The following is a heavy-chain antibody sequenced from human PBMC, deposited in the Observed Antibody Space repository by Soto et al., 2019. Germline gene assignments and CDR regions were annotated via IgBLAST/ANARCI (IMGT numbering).Heavy chain of an antibody. V-gene: IGHV3-11*01. CDR2: ISSSGATI. CDR1: GFTFNDYY. J-gene: IGHJ4*02. D-gene: IGHD2-2*01. CDR3: ARENRKLGYCSSTSCPFDY. Sequence: QVQLVESGGGLVKPGGSQRLSCAASGFTFNDYYMSWIRQAPGKGLEWVSYISSSGATIYYADSVKGRFTISRDNAKNSLYLQMNSLRAEDTAVYYCARENRKLGYCSSTSCPFDYWGQGTLVTVSS.